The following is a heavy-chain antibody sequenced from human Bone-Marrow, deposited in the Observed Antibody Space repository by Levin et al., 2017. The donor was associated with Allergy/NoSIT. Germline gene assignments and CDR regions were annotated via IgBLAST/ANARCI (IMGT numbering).Heavy chain of an antibody. Sequence: ETLSLTCAASGFTFSDYSINWVRQAPGKGLEWVSSISSGSTYIYYADSVKGRFTISRDNAKNSLYLQMNSLRAEDTAVYYCARFSRTTSYYMDVWGKGTTVTVSS. CDR1: GFTFSDYS. CDR3: ARFSRTTSYYMDV. V-gene: IGHV3-21*01. CDR2: ISSGSTYI. D-gene: IGHD1-1*01. J-gene: IGHJ6*03.